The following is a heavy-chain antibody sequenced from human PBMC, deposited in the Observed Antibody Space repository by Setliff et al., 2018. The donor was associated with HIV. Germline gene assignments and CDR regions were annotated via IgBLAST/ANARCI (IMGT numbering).Heavy chain of an antibody. Sequence: SETLSLTCDVSGYSISSGYYWAWIRQPPGQGLEWIGSINHGGKTYYSPSLKSRVAISVDTSKNQFSLHFQSVTAADTALYFCARLGDFSYSSRYLYAFDFWGHGALVTVSS. V-gene: IGHV4-38-2*01. D-gene: IGHD2-8*01. J-gene: IGHJ4*01. CDR1: GYSISSGYY. CDR2: INHGGKT. CDR3: ARLGDFSYSSRYLYAFDF.